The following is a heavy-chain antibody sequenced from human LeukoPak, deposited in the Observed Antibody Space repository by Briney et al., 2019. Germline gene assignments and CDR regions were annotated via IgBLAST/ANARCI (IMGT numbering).Heavy chain of an antibody. V-gene: IGHV3-11*04. CDR2: ISSSGSTI. J-gene: IGHJ4*02. Sequence: GGSLRLSCAASGFTFSDYCMSWIRQAPGKGLEWVSYISSSGSTIYYADSVKGRFTISRDNAKNSLYLQMNSLRAEDTAVYYCARDRRAVAVYFDYWGQGTLVTVSS. CDR3: ARDRRAVAVYFDY. D-gene: IGHD6-19*01. CDR1: GFTFSDYC.